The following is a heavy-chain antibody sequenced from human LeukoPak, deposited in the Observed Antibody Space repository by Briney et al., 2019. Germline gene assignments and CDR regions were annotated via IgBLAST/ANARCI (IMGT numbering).Heavy chain of an antibody. CDR1: GYTFTSYS. Sequence: ASVKVSCKASGYTFTSYSISWVGQAPGQGLEWMGWISAYNGNTIYAQKVKGRVTMTTDTSTSTAYMELRSLKSDDTAVYYCARASYCSDGSCYSDYWGQGTLVTVSS. V-gene: IGHV1-18*01. CDR2: ISAYNGNT. D-gene: IGHD2-15*01. J-gene: IGHJ4*02. CDR3: ARASYCSDGSCYSDY.